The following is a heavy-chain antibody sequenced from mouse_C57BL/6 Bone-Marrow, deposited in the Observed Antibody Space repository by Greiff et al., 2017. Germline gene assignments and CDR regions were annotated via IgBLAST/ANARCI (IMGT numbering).Heavy chain of an antibody. CDR2: IHPNSGST. CDR3: ARGSSGLFAD. CDR1: GYTFTSYW. V-gene: IGHV1-64*01. Sequence: QVHVKQPGAELVKPGASVKLSCKASGYTFTSYWMPGVKQRPGQGLEWIGMIHPNSGSTNYNEKFKSKATLTVDKSSSTAYMQLSSLTSEDSAVYYCARGSSGLFADWGQGTLVTVSA. J-gene: IGHJ3*01. D-gene: IGHD1-1*01.